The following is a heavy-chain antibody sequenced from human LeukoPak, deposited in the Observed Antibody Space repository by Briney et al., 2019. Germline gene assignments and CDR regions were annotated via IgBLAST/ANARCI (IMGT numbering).Heavy chain of an antibody. D-gene: IGHD2-2*01. J-gene: IGHJ4*02. CDR1: GNSFTSYW. CDR2: IYLGDSDT. V-gene: IGHV5-51*01. CDR3: ARKGRYCSSTNCPFDY. Sequence: GESLKISCKGSGNSFTSYWIGWVRQMPGKGLEWMGIIYLGDSDTRYSPSFQGQVTISADKSISIAYPQWSSLKASDTAMYYCARKGRYCSSTNCPFDYWGQGTLVTVSS.